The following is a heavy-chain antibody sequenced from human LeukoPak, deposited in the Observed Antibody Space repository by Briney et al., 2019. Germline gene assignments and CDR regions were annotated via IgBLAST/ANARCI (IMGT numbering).Heavy chain of an antibody. CDR1: GGSFGGYY. Sequence: PSETLSLTCAVYGGSFGGYYWSWIRQPPGKGLEWVANIKQDGSEKYYVDSVKGRFTISRDNAKNSLYLQMNSLRAEDTAVYYCARVGSHSGSLSLIRRNYKYYYYMDVWGKGTTVTISS. CDR2: IKQDGSEK. D-gene: IGHD3-10*01. V-gene: IGHV3-7*01. J-gene: IGHJ6*03. CDR3: ARVGSHSGSLSLIRRNYKYYYYMDV.